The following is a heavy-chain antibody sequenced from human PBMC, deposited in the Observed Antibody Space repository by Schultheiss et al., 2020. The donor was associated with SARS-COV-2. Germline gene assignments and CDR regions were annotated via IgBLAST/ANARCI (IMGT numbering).Heavy chain of an antibody. V-gene: IGHV4-34*01. D-gene: IGHD3-22*01. J-gene: IGHJ5*02. CDR2: INHSGST. CDR1: GGSFSGYY. Sequence: SETLSLTCAVYGGSFSGYYWSWIRQPPGKGLEWIGEINHSGSTNYNPSLKSRVTISVDTSKNQFSLKLSSVTAADTAVYYCARDLYPYYYDSSGPGWFDPWGQGTLVTVSS. CDR3: ARDLYPYYYDSSGPGWFDP.